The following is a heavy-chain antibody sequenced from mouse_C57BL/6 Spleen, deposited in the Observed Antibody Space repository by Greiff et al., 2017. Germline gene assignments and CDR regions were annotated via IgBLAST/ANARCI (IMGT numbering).Heavy chain of an antibody. Sequence: QVQLQQPGAELVRPGSSVKLSCKASGYTFTSYWMHWVKQRPIQGLEWIGNIDPSDSETHYNQKFKDKATLTVDKSSSTAYMQLSSLTSEDSAVYYFARGDDYDDLLFAYWGQGTLVTVSA. V-gene: IGHV1-52*01. J-gene: IGHJ3*01. D-gene: IGHD2-4*01. CDR3: ARGDDYDDLLFAY. CDR2: IDPSDSET. CDR1: GYTFTSYW.